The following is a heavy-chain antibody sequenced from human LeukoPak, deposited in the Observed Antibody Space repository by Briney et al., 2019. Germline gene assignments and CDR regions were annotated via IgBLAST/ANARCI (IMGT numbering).Heavy chain of an antibody. V-gene: IGHV3-23*01. CDR3: ATPPTVTRNY. D-gene: IGHD4-17*01. J-gene: IGHJ4*02. Sequence: GGSLRLSCAASGFTFSSYAMSWVRQAPGKGLEWVSSISGSGGSTYYADSVKGRFTITRDNSKNTLYLQMNSLRAEDTAVYYCATPPTVTRNYWGQGTLVTVSS. CDR2: ISGSGGST. CDR1: GFTFSSYA.